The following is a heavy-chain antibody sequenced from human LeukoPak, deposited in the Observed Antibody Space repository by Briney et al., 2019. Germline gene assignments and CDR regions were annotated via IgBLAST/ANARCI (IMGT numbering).Heavy chain of an antibody. V-gene: IGHV1-2*06. J-gene: IGHJ6*03. Sequence: ASVKVSCKASGYTFTGYYMHWVRQAPGQGLEWMGRINPNSGGTNYAQKFQGRVTMTTDTSISTAYMELSRLRSDDPAVYYCARDRYDFCPYYYYYMDVWGKGTTVTVSS. CDR3: ARDRYDFCPYYYYYMDV. D-gene: IGHD3-3*01. CDR1: GYTFTGYY. CDR2: INPNSGGT.